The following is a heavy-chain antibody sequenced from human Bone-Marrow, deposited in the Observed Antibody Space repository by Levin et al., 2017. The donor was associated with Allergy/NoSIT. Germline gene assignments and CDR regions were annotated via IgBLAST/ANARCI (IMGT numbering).Heavy chain of an antibody. CDR2: IYHSGST. CDR1: GGSISSGGYS. V-gene: IGHV4-30-2*01. J-gene: IGHJ4*02. CDR3: ARGRWSGIDY. Sequence: SETLSLTCAVSGGSISSGGYSWSWIRQPPGKGLEWIGYIYHSGSTYYNPSLKSRVTISVDRSKNQFSLKLSSVTAADTAVYYCARGRWSGIDYWGQGTLVTVSS. D-gene: IGHD3-10*01.